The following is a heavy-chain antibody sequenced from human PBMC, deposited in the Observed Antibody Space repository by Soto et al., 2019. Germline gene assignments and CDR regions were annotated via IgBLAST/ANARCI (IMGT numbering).Heavy chain of an antibody. J-gene: IGHJ4*02. CDR2: INPNSGGT. D-gene: IGHD2-21*02. CDR1: GYTFTGYY. V-gene: IGHV1-2*02. Sequence: ASVKVSCKASGYTFTGYYMHWVRQAPGQGLEWMGWINPNSGGTNHAQKFQGRVTMTRDTSISTAYMELSRLRSDDTAVYYCARGTVTALYFDYWGQGTLVTVS. CDR3: ARGTVTALYFDY.